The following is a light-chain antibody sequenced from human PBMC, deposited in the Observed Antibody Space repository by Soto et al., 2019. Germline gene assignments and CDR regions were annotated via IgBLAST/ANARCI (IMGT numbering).Light chain of an antibody. V-gene: IGKV1-9*01. J-gene: IGKJ2*02. CDR2: AAS. CDR1: QGISSY. Sequence: DIQLTQSPSFLSASVGDRVTITCRASQGISSYLAWYQQKPGKAPKLLIYAASTLQSGVPSRFXGSGSGTEFTLTISSLQPEDFATYYCQQLNSYPPWTFGQGTKLEIK. CDR3: QQLNSYPPWT.